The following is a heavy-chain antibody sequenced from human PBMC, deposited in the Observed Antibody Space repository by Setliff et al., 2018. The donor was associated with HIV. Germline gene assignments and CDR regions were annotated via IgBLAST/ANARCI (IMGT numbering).Heavy chain of an antibody. Sequence: SETLSLTCTVSGGSINSTSYYWGWIRQPPGNGLEWIGSIYHTGSTYYKPSLKSRVTISVDTSKNQFSLKLNSVTAADTAVYYCARVQGPGPYAKNWYAHWGQGTLVTVSS. V-gene: IGHV4-39*07. J-gene: IGHJ5*02. CDR3: ARVQGPGPYAKNWYAH. CDR2: IYHTGST. D-gene: IGHD2-2*01. CDR1: GGSINSTSYY.